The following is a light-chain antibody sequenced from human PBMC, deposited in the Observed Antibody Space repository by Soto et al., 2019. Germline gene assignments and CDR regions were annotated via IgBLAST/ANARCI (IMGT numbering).Light chain of an antibody. CDR1: SSDVGAHNF. Sequence: QSALTKPASVSGSPGQSITISCTGSSSDVGAHNFVSWYQQRPGKAPKLMIYDVNKRPSGVSNRFSGSKSGDTASLTISGLQAEDEADYYCCSFTITKTYVFGTGTKVTVL. J-gene: IGLJ1*01. CDR3: CSFTITKTYV. CDR2: DVN. V-gene: IGLV2-14*01.